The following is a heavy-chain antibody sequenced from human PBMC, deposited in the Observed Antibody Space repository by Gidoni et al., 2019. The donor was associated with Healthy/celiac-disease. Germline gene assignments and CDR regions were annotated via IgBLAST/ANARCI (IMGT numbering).Heavy chain of an antibody. J-gene: IGHJ5*02. D-gene: IGHD4-17*01. CDR3: ARVLYGDYVWFDP. Sequence: QVQLQESGPGLVKPSQTLSLTCTVSGGSISSGASYWSCIRQHPGKGLDLFGSIYYSWRTYYHPSIKSRVTISVDTSKNQFSLKLSSVTAADTAVYYCARVLYGDYVWFDPWGQETLVTVSS. CDR2: IYYSWRT. V-gene: IGHV4-31*03. CDR1: GGSISSGASY.